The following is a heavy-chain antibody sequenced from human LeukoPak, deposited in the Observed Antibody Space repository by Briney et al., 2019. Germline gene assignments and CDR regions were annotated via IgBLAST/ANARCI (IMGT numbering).Heavy chain of an antibody. CDR2: ISGSGVST. D-gene: IGHD3-3*01. CDR3: AKFRSGYYWYYYDMDV. CDR1: GFTFSSYA. J-gene: IGHJ6*02. Sequence: GGSLRLSCAASGFTFSSYAMSWVRQAPGKGLEWVSSISGSGVSTYSADSVKGRFTFSRDNSKNTLYLQMNSLRAEDTAVYYCAKFRSGYYWYYYDMDVWGQGTTVTVSS. V-gene: IGHV3-23*01.